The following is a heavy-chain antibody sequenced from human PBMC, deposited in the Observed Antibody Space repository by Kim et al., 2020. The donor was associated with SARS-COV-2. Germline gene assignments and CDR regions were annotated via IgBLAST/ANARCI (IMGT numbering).Heavy chain of an antibody. V-gene: IGHV1-3*01. J-gene: IGHJ5*02. CDR2: INAGNGNT. D-gene: IGHD3-16*01. CDR3: ARDRVGVEFGFDP. CDR1: GYTFTSYA. Sequence: ASVKVSCKASGYTFTSYAMHWVRQAPGQRLEWMGWINAGNGNTKYSQKFQGRVTITRDTSASTAYMELSSLRSEDTAVYYCARDRVGVEFGFDPWGQGTLVTVSS.